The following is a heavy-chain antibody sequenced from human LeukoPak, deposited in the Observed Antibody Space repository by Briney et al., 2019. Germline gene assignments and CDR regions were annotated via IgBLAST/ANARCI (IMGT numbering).Heavy chain of an antibody. CDR3: ARAGDYYGSGSFPFDP. CDR2: IYTSGST. CDR1: GGSISSYY. D-gene: IGHD3-10*01. Sequence: SETLPLTCTVSGGSISSYYWSWIRQPAGKGLEWIGRIYTSGSTNYNPSLKSRVTMSVDTSKNQFSLKLSSVTAADTAVYYCARAGDYYGSGSFPFDPWGQGTLVTVSS. V-gene: IGHV4-4*07. J-gene: IGHJ5*02.